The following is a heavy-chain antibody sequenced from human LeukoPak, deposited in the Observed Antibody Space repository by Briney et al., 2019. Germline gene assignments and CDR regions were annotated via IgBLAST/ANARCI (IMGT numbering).Heavy chain of an antibody. CDR3: ARSRDWVTFFDY. J-gene: IGHJ4*02. Sequence: SETLSLTCTVSGGSISSGGYYWSWLRQHPGKGLEWIGYIYYSGSTYYNPSLKSRVTISVDTSKNQFSLKLSSVAAADTAVYYRARSRDWVTFFDYWGQGTLVTVSS. CDR2: IYYSGST. CDR1: GGSISSGGYY. D-gene: IGHD3/OR15-3a*01. V-gene: IGHV4-31*03.